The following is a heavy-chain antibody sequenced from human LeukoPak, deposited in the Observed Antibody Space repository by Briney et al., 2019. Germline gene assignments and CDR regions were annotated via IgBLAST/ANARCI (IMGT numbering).Heavy chain of an antibody. J-gene: IGHJ4*02. CDR1: VFTYSIYC. V-gene: IGHV3-7*03. D-gene: IGHD3-3*01. CDR3: AKDVYDFWSGFDY. CDR2: LNQQWREK. Sequence: GGSLRLSCAASVFTYSIYCQTCVRQAPARGLEDVANLNQQWREKHYADSVKGRLTIYRDNAKNTLYLQMNRLSCGHTALSFCAKDVYDFWSGFDYWGQGALVTVSP.